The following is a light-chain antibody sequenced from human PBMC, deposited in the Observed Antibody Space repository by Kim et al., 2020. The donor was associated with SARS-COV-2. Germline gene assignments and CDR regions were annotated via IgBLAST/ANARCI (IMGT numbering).Light chain of an antibody. Sequence: MSQGERSTLSCRASQSVGSYLAWYRQKPGEAPRLLIYDESNRATGIPARFSGRGSGTDFTLTISGLEPEDFAVYYCQQRSNWPRTFGQGTKVDIK. J-gene: IGKJ1*01. CDR3: QQRSNWPRT. CDR1: QSVGSY. CDR2: DES. V-gene: IGKV3-11*01.